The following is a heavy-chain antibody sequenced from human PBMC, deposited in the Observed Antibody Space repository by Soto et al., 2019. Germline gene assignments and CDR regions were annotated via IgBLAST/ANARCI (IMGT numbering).Heavy chain of an antibody. CDR2: IYHSGST. Sequence: SETLSLTCAVSGGSISSSNWWSWVRQPPGKGLEWIGEIYHSGSTNYNPSLKSRVTISVDKSKNQFSLKLSSVTAADTAVYYCARGGPYSSGWYGYWGQGTLVTVSS. CDR3: ARGGPYSSGWYGY. V-gene: IGHV4-4*02. CDR1: GGSISSSNW. J-gene: IGHJ4*02. D-gene: IGHD6-19*01.